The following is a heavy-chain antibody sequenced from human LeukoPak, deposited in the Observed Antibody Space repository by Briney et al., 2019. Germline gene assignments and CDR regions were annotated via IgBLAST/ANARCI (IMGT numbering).Heavy chain of an antibody. Sequence: PGGSLRLSCAASGFTFHHYAIHWVRQVPGKGLEWVSGISWNSAYIGYADSVKGRFTISRDNAKNSVYLQMNSLRAEDTALYYCAKDRAPLYSGYDWDLDFWGQGTMVTVPS. V-gene: IGHV3-9*01. J-gene: IGHJ4*02. CDR3: AKDRAPLYSGYDWDLDF. CDR1: GFTFHHYA. D-gene: IGHD5-12*01. CDR2: ISWNSAYI.